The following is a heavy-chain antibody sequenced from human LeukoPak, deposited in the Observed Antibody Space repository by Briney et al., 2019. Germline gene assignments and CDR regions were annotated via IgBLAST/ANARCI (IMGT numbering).Heavy chain of an antibody. CDR1: GFTFSSYA. CDR3: ARDYCSSTSCPGGWFDP. D-gene: IGHD2-2*01. CDR2: ISYDGSNK. J-gene: IGHJ5*02. Sequence: QPGRSLRLSCAASGFTFSSYAMHWVRQAPGKGLEWVAVISYDGSNKYYADCVKGRFTISRDNSKNTLYLPMNSLRAEDTAVYYCARDYCSSTSCPGGWFDPWGQGTLVTVSS. V-gene: IGHV3-30*04.